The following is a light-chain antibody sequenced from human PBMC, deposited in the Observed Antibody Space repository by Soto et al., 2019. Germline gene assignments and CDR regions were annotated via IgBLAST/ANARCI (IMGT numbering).Light chain of an antibody. CDR3: QQRSNWPPIT. V-gene: IGKV3-11*01. J-gene: IGKJ5*01. CDR2: DAS. Sequence: PGGRAALSCRSTESIDSNFLAWYQQKPGQAPRLLIYDASNRATGIPARFSGSGSGTDFTLTISSLEPEDFAVYYCQQRSNWPPITVGQGTRLEIK. CDR1: ESIDSNF.